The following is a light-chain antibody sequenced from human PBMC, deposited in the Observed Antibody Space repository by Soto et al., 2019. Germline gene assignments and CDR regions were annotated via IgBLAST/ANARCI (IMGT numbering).Light chain of an antibody. V-gene: IGKV3-20*01. CDR1: ESISRDY. CDR3: QQYGGVHYP. Sequence: EIVLTQSPGTLSLSPGQRATLSCRASESISRDYLAWYQQRLGQAPRLLIYGASSGATVIPDRFSGSGSGTDFTLTISRREPEDCAIYYLQQYGGVHYPFVPGTKLVIK. CDR2: GAS. J-gene: IGKJ2*01.